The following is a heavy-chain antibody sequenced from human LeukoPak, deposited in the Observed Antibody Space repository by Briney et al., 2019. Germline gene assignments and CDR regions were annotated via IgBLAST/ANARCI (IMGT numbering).Heavy chain of an antibody. D-gene: IGHD2-15*01. V-gene: IGHV4-34*01. CDR3: ARVGLPYIVDAFDI. CDR1: GGSFSGYY. J-gene: IGHJ3*02. CDR2: INHSGST. Sequence: SETLSLTCAVYGGSFSGYYWSWIRQPPGKGLEWIGEINHSGSTNYNPSLKRRGTISVDTSKNQFSLKLSSVTAADTAVYYCARVGLPYIVDAFDIWGQGTMVTVSS.